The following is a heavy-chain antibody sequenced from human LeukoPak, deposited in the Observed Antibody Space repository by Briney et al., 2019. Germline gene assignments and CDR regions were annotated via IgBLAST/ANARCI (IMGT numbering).Heavy chain of an antibody. D-gene: IGHD5-18*01. CDR1: GGSISSYY. Sequence: PSETLSLTCTVSGGSISSYYWSWIRQPPGKGLEWIGYIYYSGSTNYNPSLKSRVTISVDTSKNQFSLKLSSVTAADTAVYYCARAQYSYGFGLPPFDIWGQGTMVTVSS. J-gene: IGHJ3*02. CDR3: ARAQYSYGFGLPPFDI. V-gene: IGHV4-59*01. CDR2: IYYSGST.